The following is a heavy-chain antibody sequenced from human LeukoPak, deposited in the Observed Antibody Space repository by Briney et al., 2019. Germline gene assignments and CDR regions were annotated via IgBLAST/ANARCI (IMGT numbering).Heavy chain of an antibody. D-gene: IGHD6-13*01. CDR1: GGYISSSTYF. V-gene: IGHV4-39*07. CDR2: IFYGGKT. CDR3: AREYIAAATWFDP. J-gene: IGHJ5*02. Sequence: SETLSLTCTVSGGYISSSTYFWGWIRQPPGKGLEWIGNIFYGGKTSYNPSLKSRVTISIDTSKDQFSLELTSMTAADTAVYYCAREYIAAATWFDPWGQGTLVTVSS.